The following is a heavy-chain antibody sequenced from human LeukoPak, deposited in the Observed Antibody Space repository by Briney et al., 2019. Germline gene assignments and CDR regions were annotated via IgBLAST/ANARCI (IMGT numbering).Heavy chain of an antibody. J-gene: IGHJ3*02. D-gene: IGHD3-3*01. V-gene: IGHV3-30*02. CDR2: IRSDGSNK. CDR3: AKDIYDFWSGYLSYDAFDI. CDR1: GFTFSSYG. Sequence: GGSLRLSCAASGFTFSSYGMHWVSQAPGKGLEWVAFIRSDGSNKYYADSVKGRFTISRDNSKNTLYLQMNSLRAEDTAVYYCAKDIYDFWSGYLSYDAFDIWGQGTMVTVSS.